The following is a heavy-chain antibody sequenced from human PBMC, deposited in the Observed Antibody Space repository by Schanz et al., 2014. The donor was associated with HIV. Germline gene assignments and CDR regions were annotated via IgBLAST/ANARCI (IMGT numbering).Heavy chain of an antibody. J-gene: IGHJ5*02. CDR1: GGTFSNYA. Sequence: QVQLVQSGAEVKMPGSSVKVSCKASGGTFSNYAMTWVRQAPGQGPEWMGGIIPKFGIPNYAQKFQSRLIITVDESTSTAYMELSSLRSEDTAVYYCARDLGGDFWSAQGGFDPWGQGTLVTVSS. V-gene: IGHV1-69*01. CDR3: ARDLGGDFWSAQGGFDP. CDR2: IIPKFGIP. D-gene: IGHD3-3*01.